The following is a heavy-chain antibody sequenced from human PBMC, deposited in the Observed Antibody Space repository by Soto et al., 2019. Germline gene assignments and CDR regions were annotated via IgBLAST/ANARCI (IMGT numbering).Heavy chain of an antibody. D-gene: IGHD5-18*01. V-gene: IGHV1-69*12. J-gene: IGHJ5*02. CDR3: AIERGGYSYDYPWFDP. CDR2: IIPIFGTA. CDR1: GGTFSNYA. Sequence: QVQLVQSGAEVKKPGSSVKVSCKASGGTFSNYAVSWVRQAPGQGLEWMGGIIPIFGTANYAQKFQGRVTITADESTSTAYVVLSSLRSDDTAVYYCAIERGGYSYDYPWFDPWGQGTLVTVSS.